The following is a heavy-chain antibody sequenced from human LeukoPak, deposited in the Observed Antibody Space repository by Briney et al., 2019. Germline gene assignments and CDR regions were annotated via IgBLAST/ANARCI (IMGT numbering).Heavy chain of an antibody. CDR1: GGSFSGYY. Sequence: SETLSLTCAVYGGSFSGYYWSWIRQPPGKGLEWIGSIYYSEITYYNPSLKSRVTISVDTSKNHFSLKLSSVTAADTAVYYCARLERGYSYTWGQGTLVTVSS. V-gene: IGHV4-34*01. CDR2: IYYSEIT. D-gene: IGHD5-18*01. CDR3: ARLERGYSYT. J-gene: IGHJ5*02.